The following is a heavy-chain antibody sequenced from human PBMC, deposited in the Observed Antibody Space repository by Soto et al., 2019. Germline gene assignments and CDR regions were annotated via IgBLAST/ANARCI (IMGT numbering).Heavy chain of an antibody. D-gene: IGHD3-10*01. V-gene: IGHV3-23*01. Sequence: EAQLLESGGSLVQAGWSLRLSCAASGFSFSSYAMTWVRQAPGTGLEWVSMISGAGDRTYYADSVKGRVTISTDNSKNTLYLHMNSLRAEDTAVYHCAKATRGPLSSRLSDANHLVSWGQGTLVTVSS. CDR1: GFSFSSYA. CDR2: ISGAGDRT. J-gene: IGHJ4*02. CDR3: AKATRGPLSSRLSDANHLVS.